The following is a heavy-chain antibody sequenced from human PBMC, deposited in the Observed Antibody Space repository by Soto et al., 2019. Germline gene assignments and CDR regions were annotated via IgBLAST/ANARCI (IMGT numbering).Heavy chain of an antibody. D-gene: IGHD2-2*01. J-gene: IGHJ4*02. CDR1: GGSFSGYY. V-gene: IGHV4-34*01. CDR3: ARAGYCSSTSCYFGY. Sequence: QMQLQQWGAGLLKPSETLSLTCAVYGGSFSGYYWSWIRQPPGKGLEWIGEINHSGSTNYNPSLKSRVTISVDTSKNQFSLKLSSVTAADTAVYYCARAGYCSSTSCYFGYWGQGTLVTVSS. CDR2: INHSGST.